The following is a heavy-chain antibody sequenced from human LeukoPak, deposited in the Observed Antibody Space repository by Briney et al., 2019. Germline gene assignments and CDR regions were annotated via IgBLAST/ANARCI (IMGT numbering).Heavy chain of an antibody. D-gene: IGHD2-15*01. CDR2: ISGSGGST. V-gene: IGHV3-23*01. Sequence: GGSLRLSCAASGFTFSSYAMSWVRQAPGKGLEWVSAISGSGGSTYYADSVKGRFTISRDNPKNTLYLQMNSLRAEDTAVYYCAKSVVVITFRFDDWGQGALVTVSS. CDR1: GFTFSSYA. J-gene: IGHJ4*02. CDR3: AKSVVVITFRFDD.